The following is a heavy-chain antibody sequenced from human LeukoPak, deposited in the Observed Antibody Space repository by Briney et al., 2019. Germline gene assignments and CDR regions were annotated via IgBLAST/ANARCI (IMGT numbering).Heavy chain of an antibody. CDR1: GYTLTELS. J-gene: IGHJ6*03. CDR2: FDPEDGET. Sequence: ASVKVSCKVSGYTLTELSMHWVRQAPGKGLEWMGGFDPEDGETIYAQKFQGRVTMTEDTSTDTAYMELSSLRSDDTAVYYCARVGGNDYGDYYYYMDVWGKGTTVTISS. D-gene: IGHD4-17*01. V-gene: IGHV1-24*01. CDR3: ARVGGNDYGDYYYYMDV.